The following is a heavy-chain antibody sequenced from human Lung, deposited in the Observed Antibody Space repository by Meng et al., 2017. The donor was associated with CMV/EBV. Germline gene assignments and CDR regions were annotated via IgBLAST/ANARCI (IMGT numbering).Heavy chain of an antibody. Sequence: HLQGAGPGLVRPSWTLPPPCTVSGGSISSYYWSWIRQPAGKGLEWIGRIYTSGSTNYNPSLKSRVTMSVDTSKNQFSLKLSSVTAADTAVYYCARGSRDEAFQHWGQGTLVTVSS. J-gene: IGHJ1*01. CDR1: GGSISSYY. CDR2: IYTSGST. V-gene: IGHV4-4*07. CDR3: ARGSRDEAFQH. D-gene: IGHD5-24*01.